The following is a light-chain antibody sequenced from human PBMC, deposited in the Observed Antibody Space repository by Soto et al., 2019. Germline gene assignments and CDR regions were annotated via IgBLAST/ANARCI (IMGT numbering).Light chain of an antibody. CDR1: SSNIGSNF. CDR3: TRWDDNLSGRV. V-gene: IGLV1-47*02. CDR2: SNN. J-gene: IGLJ3*02. Sequence: QSVLTQPPSASGTPGQRVTISCSGSSSNIGSNFVYWYQQLPGTAPQLLIYSNNQRPSGVPDRFSGSKSGTSASLAISGLRYEDEADYYCTRWDDNLSGRVFGGGTQVTVL.